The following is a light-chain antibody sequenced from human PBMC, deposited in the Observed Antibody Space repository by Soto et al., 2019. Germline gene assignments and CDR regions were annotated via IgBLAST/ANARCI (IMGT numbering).Light chain of an antibody. Sequence: QSVLTQPASVSGSPGQSITISCTGTSSDVGAYNYVSWYQHHPGKAPKLIIFEVNNRPSGVSNRFSGSKSGNTASLTISGLQPEDEADYSCSAYTTSTTLVFGGGTKVTVL. V-gene: IGLV2-14*01. CDR2: EVN. J-gene: IGLJ2*01. CDR1: SSDVGAYNY. CDR3: SAYTTSTTLV.